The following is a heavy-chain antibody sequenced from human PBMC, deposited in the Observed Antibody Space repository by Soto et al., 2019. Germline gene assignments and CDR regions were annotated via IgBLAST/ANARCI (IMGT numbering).Heavy chain of an antibody. CDR2: MNPNSGNT. V-gene: IGHV1-8*01. J-gene: IGHJ1*01. Sequence: QVQLVQSGAEVKKPGASVKVSCKASGYTFTSYDINWVRQATGQGLEWMGWMNPNSGNTGYAQKFQGRVTLTRNNSISTADMELSTLRSAATAVYYCARGCIAAAAARWGHGPLVTVSS. CDR3: ARGCIAAAAAR. CDR1: GYTFTSYD. D-gene: IGHD6-13*01.